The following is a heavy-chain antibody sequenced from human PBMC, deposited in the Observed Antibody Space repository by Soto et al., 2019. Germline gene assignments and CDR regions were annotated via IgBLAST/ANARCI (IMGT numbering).Heavy chain of an antibody. Sequence: GASVKVSCKASGYTFTSYAMHWVRQAPGQRLEWMGWINAGNGNTKYSQKFQGRVTITRDTSISTAYMELSRLRSDDTAVYYCARFSDYGNPDFYYRALGTPVTVSS. D-gene: IGHD4-17*01. J-gene: IGHJ4*01. CDR1: GYTFTSYA. V-gene: IGHV1-3*01. CDR2: INAGNGNT. CDR3: ARFSDYGNPDFYY.